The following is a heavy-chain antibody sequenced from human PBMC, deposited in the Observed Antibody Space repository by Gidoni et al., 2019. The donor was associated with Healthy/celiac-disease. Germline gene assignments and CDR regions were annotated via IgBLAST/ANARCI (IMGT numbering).Heavy chain of an antibody. CDR2: ISGSGGST. J-gene: IGHJ4*02. D-gene: IGHD3-22*01. Sequence: EVQLLESGGGLVQPGGSLSHSCAASGFTFSSYAISWVRQAPGKGLEWVSAISGSGGSTYYADSVKGRFTISRDNSKNTLYLQMNSLRAEDTAVYYCAKGAYYYDSSGYPGSWGQGTLVTVSS. CDR3: AKGAYYYDSSGYPGS. V-gene: IGHV3-23*01. CDR1: GFTFSSYA.